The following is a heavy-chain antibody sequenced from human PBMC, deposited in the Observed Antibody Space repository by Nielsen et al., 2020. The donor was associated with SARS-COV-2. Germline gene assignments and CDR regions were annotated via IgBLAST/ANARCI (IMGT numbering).Heavy chain of an antibody. CDR1: GFTFSDYG. V-gene: IGHV3-48*01. Sequence: GESLKISCAASGFTFSDYGMNWVRQAPGKGLEWVSYISKSYTPIDYADSVKGRFTISRDNARNSLYLQMNGLRAEDTAVYYCVRKDSSMGFYYYGMDVWGRGTTVTVSS. CDR2: ISKSYTPI. CDR3: VRKDSSMGFYYYGMDV. D-gene: IGHD5-18*01. J-gene: IGHJ6*02.